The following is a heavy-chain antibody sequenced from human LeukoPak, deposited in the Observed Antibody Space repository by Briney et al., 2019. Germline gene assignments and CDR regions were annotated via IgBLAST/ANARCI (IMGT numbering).Heavy chain of an antibody. CDR3: AKDRGNWNYFDY. V-gene: IGHV3-30*02. Sequence: GGSLRLSCAASGFTFSNYGMHWVRQAPGKGLEWVAFIRYDGSNKYYADSVKGRFTISRDNSKNTLYLQMNSLRAEDTAVCYCAKDRGNWNYFDYWGQGTLVTVSS. CDR2: IRYDGSNK. J-gene: IGHJ4*02. CDR1: GFTFSNYG. D-gene: IGHD1-1*01.